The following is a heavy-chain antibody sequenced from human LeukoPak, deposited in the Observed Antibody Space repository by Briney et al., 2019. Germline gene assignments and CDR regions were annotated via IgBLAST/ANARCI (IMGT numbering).Heavy chain of an antibody. Sequence: PSETLSLTCNVSGDSISSGDYYWNWIRQQPGKGLEWIGYIYYSGRTYYNPSLRLRLTISVDSSNNLFSLRLTSVTAADTAVYYCARGAYRSAWADSWGQGTLVTVSS. V-gene: IGHV4-31*03. CDR3: ARGAYRSAWADS. D-gene: IGHD6-19*01. CDR1: GDSISSGDYY. J-gene: IGHJ4*02. CDR2: IYYSGRT.